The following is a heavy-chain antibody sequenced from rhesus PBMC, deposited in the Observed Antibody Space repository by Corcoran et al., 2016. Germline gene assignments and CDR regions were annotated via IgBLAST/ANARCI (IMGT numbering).Heavy chain of an antibody. CDR3: ARALYSGSWGTYYFDY. CDR1: GGSVSSSNW. D-gene: IGHD6-25*01. J-gene: IGHJ4*01. Sequence: QVQLQESGPGLVKPSETLSLTCTVSGGSVSSSNWWSWIRQPPGKGLEWIGYISGSSGSTYYNPSLKSRGTSSTDTAKNQVSLKLSSVTAADTAVYYCARALYSGSWGTYYFDYWGQGVLVTVSS. V-gene: IGHV4-65*01. CDR2: ISGSSGST.